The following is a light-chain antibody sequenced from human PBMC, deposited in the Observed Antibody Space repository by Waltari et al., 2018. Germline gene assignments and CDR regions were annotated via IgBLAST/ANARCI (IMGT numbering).Light chain of an antibody. V-gene: IGLV2-11*01. CDR1: SRVVGGYNH. Sequence: QSALTQPRSVSGSPGPSVTTSCTGTSRVVGGYNHFSWYQPHPGKVPKLIIFDVSTRPSGVPNRVSSSKSGNTASLTISGLLAEDEADYYCCSYAGSYTLIFGGGTKMTVL. CDR2: DVS. J-gene: IGLJ2*01. CDR3: CSYAGSYTLI.